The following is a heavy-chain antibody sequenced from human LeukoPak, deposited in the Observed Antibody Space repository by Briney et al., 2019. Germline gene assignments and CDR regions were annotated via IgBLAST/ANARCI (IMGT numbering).Heavy chain of an antibody. CDR2: IYYSGST. CDR1: GGSMSSYY. Sequence: SETLSLTCNVSGGSMSSYYWSWIRQTPGKGLEWIGYIYYSGSTNNNPSLKSRVTISIDTSKNQFSLRLSSVTAADTATYYCARRDSSVWYLDYWGQGTLVTVSS. V-gene: IGHV4-59*08. CDR3: ARRDSSVWYLDY. J-gene: IGHJ4*02. D-gene: IGHD6-19*01.